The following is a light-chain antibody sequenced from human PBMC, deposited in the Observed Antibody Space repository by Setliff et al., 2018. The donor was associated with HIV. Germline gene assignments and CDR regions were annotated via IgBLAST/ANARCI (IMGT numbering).Light chain of an antibody. Sequence: QSALTQPASVSGSPGQSITISCTGTSSDVGGYSYVSWYQQHPGKAPKLIIYGVRNRPSGASNRFSGSKSGNTASLTISGLQAEDEADYYCSSYAVTNTLPFGTGTKVTVL. CDR1: SSDVGGYSY. J-gene: IGLJ1*01. V-gene: IGLV2-14*01. CDR3: SSYAVTNTLP. CDR2: GVR.